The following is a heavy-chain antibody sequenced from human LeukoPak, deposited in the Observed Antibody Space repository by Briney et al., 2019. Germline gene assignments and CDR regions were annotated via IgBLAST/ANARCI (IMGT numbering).Heavy chain of an antibody. V-gene: IGHV3-23*01. CDR2: ISGSGGST. D-gene: IGHD3-22*01. CDR1: GLTFSSYA. CDR3: AKDHEYSYGSSTSYYYFDY. Sequence: GGSLRLSCAVSGLTFSSYAMNWVRQAPGKGLEWVSGISGSGGSTYYADSVKGRFTISRDNSKNTLYLQLNSLRAEDTAVYFCAKDHEYSYGSSTSYYYFDYWGQGTLVTVSS. J-gene: IGHJ4*02.